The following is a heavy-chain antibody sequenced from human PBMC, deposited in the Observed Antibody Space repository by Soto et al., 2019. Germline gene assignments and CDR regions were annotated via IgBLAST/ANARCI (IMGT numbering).Heavy chain of an antibody. CDR3: AGDARWEDGDYALGY. Sequence: QVQLQESGPGLVKPSQTLSLTCTVSGGSISSGGYYWSWIRQHPGKGLEWLGYIYYSGSTYYNPSLQGRVNIAVDTAKDQCALKLSSVAAADTAVYYCAGDARWEDGDYALGYWGQGTLVSVSS. V-gene: IGHV4-31*03. J-gene: IGHJ4*01. CDR1: GGSISSGGYY. CDR2: IYYSGST. D-gene: IGHD4-17*01.